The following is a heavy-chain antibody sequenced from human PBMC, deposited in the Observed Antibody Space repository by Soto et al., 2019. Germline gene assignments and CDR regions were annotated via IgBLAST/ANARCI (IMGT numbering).Heavy chain of an antibody. D-gene: IGHD5-12*01. J-gene: IGHJ6*04. V-gene: IGHV1-18*01. CDR2: ISPDNGNT. CDR1: GYTFTIYG. CDR3: ARALGYSGYAGMDV. Sequence: QVQLVQSGGEVKKPGASVKVSCKASGYTFTIYGINWVRQAPGQGLEWMGWISPDNGNTNYAQKLQGRVTMTTDTSTSTVYMELRRRRSDDTAVYYCARALGYSGYAGMDVWGKGTTVTVSS.